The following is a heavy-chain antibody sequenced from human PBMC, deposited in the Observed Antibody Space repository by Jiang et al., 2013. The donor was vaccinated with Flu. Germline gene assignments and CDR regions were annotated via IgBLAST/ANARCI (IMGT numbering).Heavy chain of an antibody. CDR2: ISSSSSYI. D-gene: IGHD6-19*01. V-gene: IGHV3-21*01. J-gene: IGHJ6*04. CDR1: GFTFSSYS. CDR3: ARRLDSSGWYHDDYYYGMDV. Sequence: VQLVESGGGLVKPGGSLRLSCAASGFTFSSYSMNWVRQAPGKGLEWVSSISSSSSYIYYADSVKGRFTISRDNAKNSLYLQMNSLRAEDTAVYYCARRLDSSGWYHDDYYYGMDVWGKGTTVTVSS.